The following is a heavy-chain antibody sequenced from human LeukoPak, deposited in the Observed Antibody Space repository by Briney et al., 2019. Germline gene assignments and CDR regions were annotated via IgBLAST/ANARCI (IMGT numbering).Heavy chain of an antibody. CDR1: GGSISSYY. CDR3: ARDPYYYDSSGYSRPSGMDV. Sequence: PSETLSLTCTVSGGSISSYYWSWIRQPPGKGLEWIGYIYYSGSTNYNPSLKSRVTISVDTSKNQFSLKLSSVTAADTAVYYCARDPYYYDSSGYSRPSGMDVWGQGTTVTVSS. CDR2: IYYSGST. D-gene: IGHD3-22*01. V-gene: IGHV4-59*01. J-gene: IGHJ6*02.